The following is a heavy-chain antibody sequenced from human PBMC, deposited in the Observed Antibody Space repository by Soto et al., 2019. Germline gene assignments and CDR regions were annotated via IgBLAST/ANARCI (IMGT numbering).Heavy chain of an antibody. D-gene: IGHD2-21*02. CDR2: ISSSSSYI. J-gene: IGHJ4*02. Sequence: GGSLRLSCAASGFTFSSYSMNWVRQAPGKGLEWVSSISSSSSYIYYADSVKGRFTISRDNAKNSLYLQMNSLRAEDTAVYYCARDGGDTHFDDWGQGTQVTVSS. CDR3: ARDGGDTHFDD. CDR1: GFTFSSYS. V-gene: IGHV3-21*01.